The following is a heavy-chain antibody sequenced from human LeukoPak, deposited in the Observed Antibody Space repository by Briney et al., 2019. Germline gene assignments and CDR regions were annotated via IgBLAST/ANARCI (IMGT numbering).Heavy chain of an antibody. CDR2: ISGSGGST. CDR1: GFTFSSYA. D-gene: IGHD3-22*01. J-gene: IGHJ5*02. V-gene: IGHV3-23*01. CDR3: AKARGHYDSSGYYFFPRGFDP. Sequence: GGSLRLSCAASGFTFSSYAMSWVRQAPGKGLEWVSAISGSGGSTYYADSVKGRFTISRDNSKNTLYLQMNSLRAEDTAVYYCAKARGHYDSSGYYFFPRGFDPWGQGTLVTVSS.